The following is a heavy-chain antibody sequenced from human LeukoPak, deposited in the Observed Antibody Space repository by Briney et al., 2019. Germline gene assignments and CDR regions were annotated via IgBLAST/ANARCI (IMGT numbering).Heavy chain of an antibody. CDR3: ARDCWGIKVMDGFDN. V-gene: IGHV3-7*01. D-gene: IGHD2-8*01. Sequence: PGGSLRLSCAASGFTFSSYYMSWVRQAPGKGLEWVANIKQDGSEKEYVDSVKGRFTISRDNAKNSLYLQMNSLRAEDTAVYYCARDCWGIKVMDGFDNWGQGTLVTVSS. CDR1: GFTFSSYY. J-gene: IGHJ4*02. CDR2: IKQDGSEK.